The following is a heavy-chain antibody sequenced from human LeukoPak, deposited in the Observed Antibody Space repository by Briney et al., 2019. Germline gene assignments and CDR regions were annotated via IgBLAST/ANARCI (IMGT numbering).Heavy chain of an antibody. CDR3: VRAPVTSCRGAYCYPFDY. CDR1: GFTFSSYS. V-gene: IGHV3-21*01. D-gene: IGHD2-21*01. CDR2: ITRSSNYI. Sequence: GGSLRLSCAASGFTFSSYSMNWVRQAPGKRLEWVSSITRSSNYIYYADSVKGRFTISRDNAKNSLYLQMNSLRAEDTAVYYCVRAPVTSCRGAYCYPFDYWGQGTLVTVSS. J-gene: IGHJ4*02.